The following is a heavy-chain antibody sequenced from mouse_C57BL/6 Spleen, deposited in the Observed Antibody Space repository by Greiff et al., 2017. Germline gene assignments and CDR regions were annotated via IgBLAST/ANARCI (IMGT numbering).Heavy chain of an antibody. J-gene: IGHJ4*01. CDR1: GYTFTDYY. D-gene: IGHD1-1*01. Sequence: EVQLQQSGPELVKPGASVKISCKASGYTFTDYYMNWVKQSHGKSLEWIGDINPNNGGTSYNQKFKGKATLTVDKSSSTAYMELRSLTSEDSAVYYCASTITTVYAMDYWGQGTSVTVSS. CDR2: INPNNGGT. CDR3: ASTITTVYAMDY. V-gene: IGHV1-26*01.